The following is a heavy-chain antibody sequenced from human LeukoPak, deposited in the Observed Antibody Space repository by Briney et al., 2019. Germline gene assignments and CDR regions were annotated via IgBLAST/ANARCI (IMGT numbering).Heavy chain of an antibody. Sequence: PSQTLSLTCTVSGGSISSGGYYWSWIRQPPGKGLEWIGYIYHSGSTYYNPSLKSRVTISLDRSKNQFSLKLSSVTAADTAVYYCARSEGGLAIFGVVADAFDIWGQGTMVTVSS. J-gene: IGHJ3*02. CDR1: GGSISSGGYY. V-gene: IGHV4-30-2*01. D-gene: IGHD3-3*01. CDR3: ARSEGGLAIFGVVADAFDI. CDR2: IYHSGST.